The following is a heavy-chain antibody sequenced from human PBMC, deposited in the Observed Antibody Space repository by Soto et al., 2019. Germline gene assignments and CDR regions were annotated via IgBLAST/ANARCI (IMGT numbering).Heavy chain of an antibody. CDR2: INHSGST. Sequence: QVQLQQWGAGLLKPSETLSLTCAVYGGSFSGYYWSWIRQPPGKGLEWIGEINHSGSTNYNPSLTSRVTISVDTSKNQFSLKLSSVTAADTAVYYCARGHLLLFGGSWFDPWGQGTLVTVSS. CDR3: ARGHLLLFGGSWFDP. D-gene: IGHD3-10*01. J-gene: IGHJ5*02. V-gene: IGHV4-34*01. CDR1: GGSFSGYY.